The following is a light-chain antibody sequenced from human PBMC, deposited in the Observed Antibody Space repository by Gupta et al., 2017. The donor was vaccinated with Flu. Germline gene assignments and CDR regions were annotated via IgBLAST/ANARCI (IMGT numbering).Light chain of an antibody. Sequence: ATLSVSPGERATLSCRSSQSVSSNIAWYQHRPGQAPRLLIYGASTMATGIPARFSGSGSGTEFTLTISSLQSEEFASYSCQQYKNSPPITFGQGTXLEIK. V-gene: IGKV3-15*01. CDR3: QQYKNSPPIT. J-gene: IGKJ5*01. CDR1: QSVSSN. CDR2: GAS.